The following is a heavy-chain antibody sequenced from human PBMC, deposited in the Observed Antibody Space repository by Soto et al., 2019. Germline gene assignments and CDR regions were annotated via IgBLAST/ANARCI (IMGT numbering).Heavy chain of an antibody. V-gene: IGHV1-18*01. CDR3: ARDLVGGSDGRSAFDR. Sequence: ASVKVSCKASGYTFTSYGISWVRQAPGQGLEWMGCISAYNGNTNYAQKLQGRATMTTDTTTSTAYMEPRSLRSYDTAVYYCARDLVGGSDGRSAFDRWGQGTMVTVSS. CDR2: ISAYNGNT. J-gene: IGHJ3*01. D-gene: IGHD1-26*01. CDR1: GYTFTSYG.